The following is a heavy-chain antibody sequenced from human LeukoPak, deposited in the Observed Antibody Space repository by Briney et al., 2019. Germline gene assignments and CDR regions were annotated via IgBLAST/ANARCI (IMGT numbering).Heavy chain of an antibody. V-gene: IGHV3-33*06. CDR3: AKDRETYEYTFDY. CDR1: GFSFSTYG. D-gene: IGHD6-6*01. Sequence: PGKSLRLSCAASGFSFSTYGIHWVRQAPGKGLEWVAVMWYDGSKDYYADSVKGRFTISRDTSKNTLYLQMSNLRAEDTAVYYCAKDRETYEYTFDYWGQGTLVTVSP. CDR2: MWYDGSKD. J-gene: IGHJ4*02.